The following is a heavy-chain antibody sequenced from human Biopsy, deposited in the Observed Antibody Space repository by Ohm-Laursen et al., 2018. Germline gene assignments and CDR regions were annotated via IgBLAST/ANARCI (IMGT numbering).Heavy chain of an antibody. Sequence: SLRLSCAASGFTFNVYSIVWVRQAPGKGLEWVSSITSRTSSTYYADSVKGRVTISRDNANNSVSLQINNLRVDDTAVYYCARWYGDLFYYYNSMDVWGQGTTVTVSS. D-gene: IGHD3-10*01. CDR2: ITSRTSST. V-gene: IGHV3-21*01. CDR3: ARWYGDLFYYYNSMDV. J-gene: IGHJ6*02. CDR1: GFTFNVYS.